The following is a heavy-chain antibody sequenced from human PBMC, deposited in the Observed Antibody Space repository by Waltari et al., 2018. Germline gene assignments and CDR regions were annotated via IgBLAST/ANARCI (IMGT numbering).Heavy chain of an antibody. D-gene: IGHD3-10*01. J-gene: IGHJ6*03. CDR2: ISGSGGST. Sequence: EVQLVESGGGLVQPGGSLRLSCAASGFTFSRYAMSWVRQATGKGLEWVSAISGSGGSTYYADSVKGRFTISRDNSKNTLYLQMNSLRAEDTAVYYCASRRRSGDYYYYYYMDVWGKGTTVTVSS. CDR1: GFTFSRYA. CDR3: ASRRRSGDYYYYYYMDV. V-gene: IGHV3-23*04.